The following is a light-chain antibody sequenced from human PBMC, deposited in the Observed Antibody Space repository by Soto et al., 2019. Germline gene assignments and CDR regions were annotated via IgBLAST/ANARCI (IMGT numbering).Light chain of an antibody. CDR2: GAS. V-gene: IGKV3-15*01. CDR1: QSVSGN. Sequence: IVMTQSPATVSGSPGERATLSCRASQSVSGNVAWYHQKPGQPPRLLVYGASTTATDIPARFFGSGSETDFTLTITRLQSEDFGIYYCQQFNSWPRTFGQGTKVEIK. J-gene: IGKJ1*01. CDR3: QQFNSWPRT.